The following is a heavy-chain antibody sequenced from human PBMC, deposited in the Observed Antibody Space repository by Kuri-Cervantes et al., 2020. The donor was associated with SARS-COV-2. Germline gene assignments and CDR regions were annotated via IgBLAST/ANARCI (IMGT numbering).Heavy chain of an antibody. D-gene: IGHD2-21*01. Sequence: GESLKISCEGSGYKFTNYWIGWVRQMPGKGLEWMGVIYPDDSDTRYSPSFQGQVTISADKSIRTAYLQWNSLKASNTAIYYCVRHIDDCGGDCQPNDGFDIWGQGTMVTVSS. CDR3: VRHIDDCGGDCQPNDGFDI. CDR2: IYPDDSDT. V-gene: IGHV5-51*01. CDR1: GYKFTNYW. J-gene: IGHJ3*02.